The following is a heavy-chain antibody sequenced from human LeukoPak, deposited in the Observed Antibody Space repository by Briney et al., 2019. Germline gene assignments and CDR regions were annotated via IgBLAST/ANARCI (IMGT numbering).Heavy chain of an antibody. D-gene: IGHD3-22*01. CDR2: ISWNSGSM. J-gene: IGHJ4*02. CDR3: AKAGYYDSSGYIDY. V-gene: IGHV3-9*01. Sequence: GGSLRLSCAASGFTFDDYAMHWVRQAPGKGLEWVSGISWNSGSMGYADSVKGRFTISRDNAKNSLYLQMNSLRAEDTALYYCAKAGYYDSSGYIDYWGQGTLVTVSS. CDR1: GFTFDDYA.